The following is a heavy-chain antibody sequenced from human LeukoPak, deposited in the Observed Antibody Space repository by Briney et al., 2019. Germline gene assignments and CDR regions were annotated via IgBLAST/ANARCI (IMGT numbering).Heavy chain of an antibody. J-gene: IGHJ5*02. CDR3: ARRSPTFPFSFDP. V-gene: IGHV5-51*01. Sequence: GESLKISCKGSGYTFTNYWIGWVRQMPGKGLEWMGIIYPGDSDTRYSPSFQGQVTISADKSISTAYLQWSSLKASDTAMYYCARRSPTFPFSFDPWGQGTLVTVSS. CDR1: GYTFTNYW. CDR2: IYPGDSDT. D-gene: IGHD3-3*02.